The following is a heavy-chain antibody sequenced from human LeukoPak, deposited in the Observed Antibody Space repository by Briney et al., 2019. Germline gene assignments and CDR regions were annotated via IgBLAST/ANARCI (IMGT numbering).Heavy chain of an antibody. J-gene: IGHJ4*02. CDR1: GYTLTELS. V-gene: IGHV1-24*01. CDR2: FDPEDGET. Sequence: ASVKVSCKVSGYTLTELSMHWVRQAPGKGHEWMGGFDPEDGETIYAQKFQGRVTMTEDTSTDTAYMELSSLRSEDTAVYYCATAPDYYGSGSSSLTYWGQGTLVTVSS. D-gene: IGHD3-10*01. CDR3: ATAPDYYGSGSSSLTY.